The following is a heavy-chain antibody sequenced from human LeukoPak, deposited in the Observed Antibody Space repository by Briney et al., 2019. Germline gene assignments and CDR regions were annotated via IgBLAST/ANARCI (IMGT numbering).Heavy chain of an antibody. CDR2: IYYSGST. J-gene: IGHJ5*02. V-gene: IGHV4-31*03. CDR3: ARYDQSGWFDP. D-gene: IGHD3-3*01. CDR1: GSSISSGGYY. Sequence: SETLSLTCTVSGSSISSGGYYWSWIRQHPGKGLEWIGYIYYSGSTYCNPSLKSRVTISVDTSKNQFSLKLSSVTAADTAVYYCARYDQSGWFDPWGQGTLVTVSS.